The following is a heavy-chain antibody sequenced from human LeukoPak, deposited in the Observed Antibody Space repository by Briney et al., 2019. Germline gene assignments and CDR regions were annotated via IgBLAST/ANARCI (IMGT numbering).Heavy chain of an antibody. Sequence: GASVKVSCKASGYTFTSYYMHWVRQAPGQGLEWMGIINPSGGSTSYAQKFQGRVTMTRDTSTSTVYMELSSLRSEDTAVYYCAREGTNPYDFWSGYYDAFDIWGQGTMVTVSS. CDR2: INPSGGST. CDR1: GYTFTSYY. V-gene: IGHV1-46*01. D-gene: IGHD3-3*01. J-gene: IGHJ3*02. CDR3: AREGTNPYDFWSGYYDAFDI.